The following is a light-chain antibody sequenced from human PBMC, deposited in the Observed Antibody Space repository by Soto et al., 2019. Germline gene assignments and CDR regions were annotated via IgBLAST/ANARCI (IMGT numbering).Light chain of an antibody. Sequence: EIVLTQSPGTLSLSPGERATLSCRASQGVSSNFIAWYQQIPGQAPRLLIYATSTRATGLPDRFSGSGSGTDFTLTVNRLEPEDFAVYYCQQYVSSPLTFGGGTKVEIK. CDR2: ATS. CDR3: QQYVSSPLT. CDR1: QGVSSNF. V-gene: IGKV3-20*01. J-gene: IGKJ4*01.